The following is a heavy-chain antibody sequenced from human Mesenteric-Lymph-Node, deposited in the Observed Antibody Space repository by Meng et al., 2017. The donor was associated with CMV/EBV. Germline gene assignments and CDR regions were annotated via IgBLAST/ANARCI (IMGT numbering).Heavy chain of an antibody. CDR2: IFYSGST. Sequence: SETLSLTCIVSGGSISSYYWSWIRQPPGKGLEWIGYIFYSGSTNYNTSLKSRVTISVDTSKNQFSLKLSSVTAADTAVYYCARMSYSSSWYDGMDVWGQGTTVTVSS. D-gene: IGHD6-13*01. V-gene: IGHV4-59*01. CDR3: ARMSYSSSWYDGMDV. J-gene: IGHJ6*02. CDR1: GGSISSYY.